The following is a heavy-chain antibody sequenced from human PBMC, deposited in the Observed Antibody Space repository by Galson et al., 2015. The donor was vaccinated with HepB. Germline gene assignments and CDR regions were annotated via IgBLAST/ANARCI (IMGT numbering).Heavy chain of an antibody. CDR1: GFTFSSYA. CDR3: ARDPLGGVRGVISGYFDY. V-gene: IGHV3-30-3*01. Sequence: SLRLSCAASGFTFSSYAMHWVRQAPGKGLEWVAVISYDGSNKYYADSVKGRFTISRDNSKNTLYLQMNSLRAEDTAVYYCARDPLGGVRGVISGYFDYWGQGTLVTVSS. J-gene: IGHJ4*02. D-gene: IGHD3-10*01. CDR2: ISYDGSNK.